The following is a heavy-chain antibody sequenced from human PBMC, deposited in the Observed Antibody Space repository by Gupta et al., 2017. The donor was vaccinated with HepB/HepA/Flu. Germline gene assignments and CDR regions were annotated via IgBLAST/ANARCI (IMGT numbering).Heavy chain of an antibody. D-gene: IGHD6-6*01. CDR3: AKASEYSSLCDWFDP. CDR2: MRGSGGST. J-gene: IGHJ5*02. V-gene: IGHV3-23*01. Sequence: EVQLLESGGGLVQPGGSLRLSCAASGFTFSSCAMSWFRQGAGKGREVVSAMRGSGGSTYYADSVKGRFTISRDNSKNTLYLQRNSLRAEDTAVYYCAKASEYSSLCDWFDPWGQGTLVTVSS. CDR1: GFTFSSCA.